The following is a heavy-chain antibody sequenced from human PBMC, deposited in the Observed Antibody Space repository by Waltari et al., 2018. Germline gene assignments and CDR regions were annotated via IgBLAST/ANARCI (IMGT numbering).Heavy chain of an antibody. V-gene: IGHV3-48*03. J-gene: IGHJ3*02. Sequence: EVHLVESGVGLVQPGGSLRLSCAASGFISSSYEMNWLRQAPGRGRDCISYIGSTGHTIYYAGCVKGRFTISGDNAKNALYLQMYSLRADDTASDYCAGERSDWSMDIWGQGKMVTLSS. CDR1: GFISSSYE. CDR3: AGERSDWSMDI. D-gene: IGHD6-19*01. CDR2: IGSTGHTI.